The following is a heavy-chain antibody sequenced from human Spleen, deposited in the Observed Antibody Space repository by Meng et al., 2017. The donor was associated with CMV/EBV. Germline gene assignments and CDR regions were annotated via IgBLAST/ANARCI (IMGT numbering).Heavy chain of an antibody. CDR1: GGSFSGYY. D-gene: IGHD3-22*01. CDR2: INHSGST. J-gene: IGHJ6*02. CDR3: AREPTYYYDSSGEV. Sequence: SETLSLTCAVYGGSFSGYYWSWIRQPPGKGLEWIGEINHSGSTNYNPSLKSRVTISVDTSKNQFSLKLSSVTAADTAVYYCAREPTYYYDSSGEVWGQGTTVTVSS. V-gene: IGHV4-34*01.